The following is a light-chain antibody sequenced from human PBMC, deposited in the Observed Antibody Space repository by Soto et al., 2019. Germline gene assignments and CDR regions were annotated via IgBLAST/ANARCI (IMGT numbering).Light chain of an antibody. V-gene: IGKV1-5*03. CDR2: KAS. CDR3: QQYNSYLWT. Sequence: DIQMTQSPSTLSVSVGDGVATTCRASQTISSWLAWYQQKPGKAPKLLIYKASSLESGVPSRFSGSGSGTEFTLAISSLQPDDFATYYCQQYNSYLWTFGQGTKVDI. J-gene: IGKJ1*01. CDR1: QTISSW.